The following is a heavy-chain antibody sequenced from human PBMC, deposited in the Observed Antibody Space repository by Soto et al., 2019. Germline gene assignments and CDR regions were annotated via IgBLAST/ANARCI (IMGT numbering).Heavy chain of an antibody. V-gene: IGHV4-39*01. CDR2: IYYSGST. CDR1: GGSISSSSYY. CDR3: ARQGCYDFWSGHSSNYYYYGMDV. J-gene: IGHJ6*02. D-gene: IGHD3-3*01. Sequence: KASETLSLTCTVSGGSISSSSYYWGWIRQPPGKGLEWIGSIYYSGSTYYNPSLKSRVTISVDTSKNQFSLKLSSVTAADTAVYYCARQGCYDFWSGHSSNYYYYGMDVWGQGTTVTVSS.